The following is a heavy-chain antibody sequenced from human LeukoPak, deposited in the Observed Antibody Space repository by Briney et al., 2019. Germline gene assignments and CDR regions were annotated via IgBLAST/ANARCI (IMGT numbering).Heavy chain of an antibody. D-gene: IGHD6-6*01. CDR2: IWYDGSNK. CDR1: GFTFSSYG. J-gene: IGHJ3*02. V-gene: IGHV3-33*01. CDR3: ARDRYSSSSSAFDI. Sequence: GGSLRLSCAASGFTFSSYGMHWVRQAPGKGLEWVAVIWYDGSNKYYADSVKGRFTISRDNSKNTLYLQMNSLRAEDTAVYYCARDRYSSSSSAFDIWGQGTMVTVSS.